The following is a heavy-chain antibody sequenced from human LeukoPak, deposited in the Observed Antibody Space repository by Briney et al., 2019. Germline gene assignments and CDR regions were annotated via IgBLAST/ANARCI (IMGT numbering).Heavy chain of an antibody. V-gene: IGHV4-30-2*01. CDR1: GGSISSGGYS. Sequence: PSQTLSLTCAVSGGSISSGGYSWSWIRQPPGKGLEWIGYIYHSGSTYYNPSLKSRVTISVDRSKNQFSLKLNSLTAADTAVYYCARFLGAEGWFDPWGQGTLSPSPQ. CDR3: ARFLGAEGWFDP. CDR2: IYHSGST. J-gene: IGHJ5*02.